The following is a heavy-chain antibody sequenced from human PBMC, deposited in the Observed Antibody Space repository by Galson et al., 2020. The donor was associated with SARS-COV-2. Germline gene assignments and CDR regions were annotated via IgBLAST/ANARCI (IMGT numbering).Heavy chain of an antibody. J-gene: IGHJ4*02. V-gene: IGHV4-39*01. CDR3: ARSERGYSYCSVDY. CDR1: GGSISSSSYY. CDR2: IYYSGST. D-gene: IGHD5-18*01. Sequence: SETLSLTCIVSGGSISSSSYYWGWNRQPPGKGREWIGSIYYSGSTYYNPSLKSRVTISVDTSKNQFSLKLSSVTAADTAVYYCARSERGYSYCSVDYWGQGTLVTVSS.